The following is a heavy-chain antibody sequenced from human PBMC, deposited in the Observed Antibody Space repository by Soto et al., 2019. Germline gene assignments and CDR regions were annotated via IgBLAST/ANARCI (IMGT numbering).Heavy chain of an antibody. D-gene: IGHD6-19*01. CDR3: ASHTSGLYFDD. J-gene: IGHJ4*02. CDR2: ISGSGGST. V-gene: IGHV3-23*01. CDR1: GFTFSTSV. Sequence: GGSLRLSCTASGFTFSTSVVNRVRQALGKGLESVSVISGSGGSTYYADSVKGRFTISRDNCKNKRYLQMSSLRAEDTTVYYCASHTSGLYFDDWGQGTLVTVSS.